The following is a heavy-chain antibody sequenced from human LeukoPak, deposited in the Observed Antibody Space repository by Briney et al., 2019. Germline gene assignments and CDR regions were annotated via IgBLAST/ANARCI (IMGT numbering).Heavy chain of an antibody. D-gene: IGHD4-17*01. CDR1: GYTFTSYY. CDR3: AREPATTTVTYPFFDY. CDR2: INPSGGST. Sequence: ASVKVSCKASGYTFTSYYMHWVRQAPGQGLEWMGIINPSGGSTTYAQKFQGRVTMTRDTSTSTVYMELSSLRSEDTAVYYCAREPATTTVTYPFFDYWGQGTLVTVSS. V-gene: IGHV1-46*01. J-gene: IGHJ4*02.